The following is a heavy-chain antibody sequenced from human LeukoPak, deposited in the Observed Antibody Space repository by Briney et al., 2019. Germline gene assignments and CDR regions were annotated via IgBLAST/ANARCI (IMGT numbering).Heavy chain of an antibody. CDR2: INSDGSST. V-gene: IGHV3-74*01. CDR1: GFTLSSYW. J-gene: IGHJ2*01. Sequence: GGSLRLSCAASGFTLSSYWVHWVRQAPGKGLVWVSRINSDGSSTSYADSVKGRFTISRDNAKNTLYLQMNSLRAEDTAVYYCARVGASSGYYSGWYFDLWGRGTLVTVSS. D-gene: IGHD3-22*01. CDR3: ARVGASSGYYSGWYFDL.